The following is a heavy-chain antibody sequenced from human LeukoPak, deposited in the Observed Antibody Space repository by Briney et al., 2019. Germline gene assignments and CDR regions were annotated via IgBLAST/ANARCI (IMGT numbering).Heavy chain of an antibody. Sequence: SETLSLTCTVSGGSISNYYWSWIRQPPGKGLEWIGYIYYSGSTNCNPSLKSRVTISVDKSKNQFSLKLSSVTAADTAVYYCARLVGATTAIDYWGQGTLVTVSS. V-gene: IGHV4-59*12. CDR1: GGSISNYY. D-gene: IGHD1-26*01. J-gene: IGHJ4*02. CDR2: IYYSGST. CDR3: ARLVGATTAIDY.